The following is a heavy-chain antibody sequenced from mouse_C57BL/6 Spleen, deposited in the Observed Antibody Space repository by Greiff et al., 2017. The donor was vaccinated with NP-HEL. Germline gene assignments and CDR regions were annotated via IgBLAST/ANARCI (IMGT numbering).Heavy chain of an antibody. V-gene: IGHV3-6*01. Sequence: EVKLQESGPGLVKPSQSLSLTCSVTGYSITSGYYWNWIRQFPGNKLEWMGYISYDGSNNYNPSLKNRISITRDTSKNQFFLKLNSVTTEDTATYYCARAGYSNHYAMDYWGQGTSVTVSS. CDR2: ISYDGSN. D-gene: IGHD2-5*01. J-gene: IGHJ4*01. CDR3: ARAGYSNHYAMDY. CDR1: GYSITSGYY.